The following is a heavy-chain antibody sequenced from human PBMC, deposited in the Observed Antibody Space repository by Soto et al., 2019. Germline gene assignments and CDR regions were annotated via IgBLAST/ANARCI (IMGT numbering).Heavy chain of an antibody. J-gene: IGHJ4*02. CDR3: SSAGDIVATMLY. Sequence: SGFTFSSYGMHWVRQAPGKGLEWVAVISYDGSNKYYADSVKGRFTISRDNAKNSLYLQMNSLRAEDTAVYYCSSAGDIVATMLYWGQGTLVTVS. CDR2: ISYDGSNK. D-gene: IGHD5-12*01. CDR1: GFTFSSYG. V-gene: IGHV3-30*12.